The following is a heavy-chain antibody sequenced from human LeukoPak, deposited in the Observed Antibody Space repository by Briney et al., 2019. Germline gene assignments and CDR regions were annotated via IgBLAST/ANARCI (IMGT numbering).Heavy chain of an antibody. J-gene: IGHJ4*02. CDR1: GFTFDDYA. D-gene: IGHD1-26*01. Sequence: AGGSLRLSCAASGFTFDDYAMHWVRQVPGKGLEWVSGISWNSGGIGYADSVKGRFTISRDNAKNSLYLQMNSLRAEDMALYYCAKVMGGSYYGAVDYWGQGTLVTVSS. CDR2: ISWNSGGI. CDR3: AKVMGGSYYGAVDY. V-gene: IGHV3-9*03.